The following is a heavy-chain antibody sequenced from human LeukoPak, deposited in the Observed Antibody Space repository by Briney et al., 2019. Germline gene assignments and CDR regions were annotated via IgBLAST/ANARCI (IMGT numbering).Heavy chain of an antibody. CDR2: IYHSGST. CDR1: GYSISSGYY. V-gene: IGHV4-38-2*02. CDR3: ARRELIVVVPAASGAFDI. D-gene: IGHD2-2*01. Sequence: SETLSLTCTVSGYSISSGYYWGWIRQPPGKGLEGIGSIYHSGSTYYNPSLKSRVTISVDTSKNQFSLKLSSVTAADTAVYYCARRELIVVVPAASGAFDIWGQGTMVTVSS. J-gene: IGHJ3*02.